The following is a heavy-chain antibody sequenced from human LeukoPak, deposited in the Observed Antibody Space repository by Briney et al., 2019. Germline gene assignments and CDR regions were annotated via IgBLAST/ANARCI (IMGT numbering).Heavy chain of an antibody. CDR1: GYSLTELS. CDR2: FDSEDGET. J-gene: IGHJ4*02. V-gene: IGHV1-24*01. Sequence: APVKVSCKVSGYSLTELSMHWVRQAPGKGLEWMGGFDSEDGETVYAQKFQGRVTMTEDTSTDTAYMELRSLKSEDTAVYYCATDHPYCRNGVCYRYNDYWGQGTLVTVSS. D-gene: IGHD2-8*01. CDR3: ATDHPYCRNGVCYRYNDY.